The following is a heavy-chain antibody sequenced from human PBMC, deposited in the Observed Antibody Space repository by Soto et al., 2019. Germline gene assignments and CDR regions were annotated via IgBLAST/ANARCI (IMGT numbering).Heavy chain of an antibody. CDR1: GFMFSVYT. Sequence: GGSLRLSCAASGFMFSVYTMNWVRQAPGKGLEWISSINSDSSSIYHADSVKGRFTISRDNAKNSVDLQMNSLRDEDTAVYYCAWSYYHDSSAYYYDYWGQGALVTVSS. J-gene: IGHJ4*02. D-gene: IGHD3-22*01. V-gene: IGHV3-48*02. CDR2: INSDSSSI. CDR3: AWSYYHDSSAYYYDY.